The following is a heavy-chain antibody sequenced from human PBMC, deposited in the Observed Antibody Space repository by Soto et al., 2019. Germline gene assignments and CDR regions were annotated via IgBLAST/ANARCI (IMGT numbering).Heavy chain of an antibody. CDR3: ARLRAGAPYYYDSTGFDH. J-gene: IGHJ4*02. D-gene: IGHD3-22*01. Sequence: QVQLQESGPGLVKPSQTLSLTCTVSGGSISSGDNYWSWMRQHPGKGLEWIGYIYYSGSTYYNPSLRRRVTISVDTSKNQFSLKLSSVTVADSAVYYCARLRAGAPYYYDSTGFDHWGQGSLVTVSS. CDR1: GGSISSGDNY. V-gene: IGHV4-31*03. CDR2: IYYSGST.